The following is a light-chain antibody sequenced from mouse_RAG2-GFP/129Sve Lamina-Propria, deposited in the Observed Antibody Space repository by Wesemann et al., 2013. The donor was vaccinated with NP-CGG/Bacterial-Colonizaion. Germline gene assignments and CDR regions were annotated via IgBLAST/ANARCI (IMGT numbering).Light chain of an antibody. CDR2: WAS. J-gene: IGKJ2*01. Sequence: DIVMTQSQKFMSTTVGDRVSITCKASQNVGTAVAWYQQKPGQSPKLLIYWASTRHTGVPDRFTGSGSGTDFTLTISNVQSEDLADYFCQQYSSYPYTFGGGDQAGNKT. CDR1: QNVGTA. CDR3: QQYSSYPYT. V-gene: IGKV6-23*01.